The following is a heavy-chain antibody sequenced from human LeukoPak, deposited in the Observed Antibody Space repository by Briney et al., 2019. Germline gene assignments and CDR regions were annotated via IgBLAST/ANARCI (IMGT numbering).Heavy chain of an antibody. CDR3: VSSVDSSWFGELSSWFVP. CDR1: GGSFSAYY. D-gene: IGHD3-10*01. V-gene: IGHV4-34*01. CDR2: ISHRRRT. J-gene: IGHJ5*02. Sequence: SETLSLTCAVYGGSFSAYYWSGIRQPPGKGREWIGEISHRRRTNYNPFLKSRVTISVDTSKNQFSLNLSSVAGADTPGYYFVSSVDSSWFGELSSWFVPWGGEPSSPSPQ.